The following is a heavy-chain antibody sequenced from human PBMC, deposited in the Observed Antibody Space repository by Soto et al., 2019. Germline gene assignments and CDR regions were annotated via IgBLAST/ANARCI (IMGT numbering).Heavy chain of an antibody. V-gene: IGHV4-59*01. CDR3: ARRCRGNFDY. Sequence: QVQLQESGPGLVKPSETLSLTCTVSGGSISSYYWSWIRQPPGKGLEWIGYIYYSGSTNYNPSLKSRVTISVDTSKNQFSLKLSSVTAADTAVYYCARRCRGNFDYWGQGTLVTVSS. CDR2: IYYSGST. J-gene: IGHJ4*02. CDR1: GGSISSYY.